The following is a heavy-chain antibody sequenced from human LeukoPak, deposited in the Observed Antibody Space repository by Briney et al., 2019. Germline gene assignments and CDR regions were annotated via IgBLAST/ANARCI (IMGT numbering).Heavy chain of an antibody. D-gene: IGHD6-13*01. Sequence: SQTLSFTCAISGDSVSSNSAAWNWIRQSPSRGLEWLGRTYYRSKWYNDYAVSVKSRITINPDTSKNQFSLQLNSVNPEDTAVYYCARVSPRAAGILFDYWGQGTLVTVSS. V-gene: IGHV6-1*01. CDR2: TYYRSKWYN. CDR3: ARVSPRAAGILFDY. J-gene: IGHJ4*02. CDR1: GDSVSSNSAA.